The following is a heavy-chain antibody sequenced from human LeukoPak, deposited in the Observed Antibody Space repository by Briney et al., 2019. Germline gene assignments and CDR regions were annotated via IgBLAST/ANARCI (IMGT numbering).Heavy chain of an antibody. CDR1: GGSITSSSYY. D-gene: IGHD6-13*01. CDR2: IYYSGST. CDR3: ARVSSSWYATYYYYYYYMDV. J-gene: IGHJ6*03. Sequence: SETLSLTCTVSGGSITSSSYYWGWIRQPPGKGLEWIGSIYYSGSTHYTPSLKSRVTISIDTSKNQFSLKLSSVTAADTAVYYCARVSSSWYATYYYYYYYMDVWGKGTTVTVSS. V-gene: IGHV4-39*01.